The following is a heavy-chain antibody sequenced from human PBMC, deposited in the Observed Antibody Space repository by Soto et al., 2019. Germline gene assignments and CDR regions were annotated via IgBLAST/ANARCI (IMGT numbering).Heavy chain of an antibody. V-gene: IGHV1-8*01. CDR2: MNPNSGNT. Sequence: QVQLVQSGAEVKKPGASVKVSCKASGYTFTSYDINRVRQATGQGLEWMGWMNPNSGNTGYAQKFQGRVTMTRNTSISTAYMELTSLRSEDTAVYYCARDAPGDYVWGSDDYWGQGTLVTVSS. CDR3: ARDAPGDYVWGSDDY. J-gene: IGHJ4*02. D-gene: IGHD3-16*01. CDR1: GYTFTSYD.